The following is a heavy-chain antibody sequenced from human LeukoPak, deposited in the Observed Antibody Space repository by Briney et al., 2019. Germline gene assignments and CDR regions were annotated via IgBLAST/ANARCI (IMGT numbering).Heavy chain of an antibody. CDR3: ARQYYDRTGYYYFDY. CDR1: GGSFSGYY. CDR2: INHSGST. V-gene: IGHV4-34*01. J-gene: IGHJ4*02. Sequence: SETLSLTCAVYGGSFSGYYWSWIRQPPGKGLEWIGEINHSGSTNYNPSLKSRVTISADTSKNQFSLNLSSVTAADTATYYCARQYYDRTGYYYFDYWTQGTLVTVSS. D-gene: IGHD3-22*01.